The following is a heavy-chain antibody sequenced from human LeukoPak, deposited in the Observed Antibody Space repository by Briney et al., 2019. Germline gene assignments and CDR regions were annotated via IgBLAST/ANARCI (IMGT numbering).Heavy chain of an antibody. V-gene: IGHV3-23*01. CDR3: AKDSTFHGSGSYYNPSTPHLDY. CDR2: ISGSGGST. Sequence: GGSLRLSCAASGFTFSSYAMSWVRQAPGKGLEWVSAISGSGGSTYYADSVKGRFTISGDNSKNTLYLQMNSLRAEDTAVYNCAKDSTFHGSGSYYNPSTPHLDYWGQGTLVTVSS. D-gene: IGHD3-10*01. J-gene: IGHJ4*02. CDR1: GFTFSSYA.